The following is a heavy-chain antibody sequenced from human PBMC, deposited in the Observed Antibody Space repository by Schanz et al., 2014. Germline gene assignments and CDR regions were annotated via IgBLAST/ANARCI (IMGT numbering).Heavy chain of an antibody. Sequence: EVQLVASGGGLVQPGGSLRLSCAASGFAVDNYYMSCVRQAPGRGLEWVSIIFTDGRTNYADSVKGRFTISRDSSKNTLFLQMNSLRTEDTAVYYCARLDPYCRSGTCSRAFDFWGQGTLVAVSS. CDR2: IFTDGRT. J-gene: IGHJ4*02. V-gene: IGHV3-66*02. CDR1: GFAVDNYY. D-gene: IGHD2-15*01. CDR3: ARLDPYCRSGTCSRAFDF.